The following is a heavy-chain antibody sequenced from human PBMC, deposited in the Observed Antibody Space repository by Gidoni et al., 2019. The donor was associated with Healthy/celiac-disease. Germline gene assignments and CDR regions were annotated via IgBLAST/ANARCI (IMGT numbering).Heavy chain of an antibody. CDR3: AKDQDWAGQGWFDP. J-gene: IGHJ5*02. Sequence: QGQLVEAGGGVVQPGRSLRLSCAASGFTFSSYGMHWVRQAPGKGLELVAVISYDGSNKYYADSVKGRFTISRDNSKNTLYLQMNSLRAEDTAVYYCAKDQDWAGQGWFDPWGQGTLVTVSS. D-gene: IGHD3-9*01. CDR2: ISYDGSNK. CDR1: GFTFSSYG. V-gene: IGHV3-30*18.